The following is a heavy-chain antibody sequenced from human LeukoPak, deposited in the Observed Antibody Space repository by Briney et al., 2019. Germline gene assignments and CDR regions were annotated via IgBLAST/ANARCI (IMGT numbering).Heavy chain of an antibody. CDR2: ISVYNGNT. D-gene: IGHD6-13*01. CDR1: GYIFSSYG. V-gene: IGHV1-18*01. Sequence: ASMKVSCKASGYIFSSYGISWVRQAPGQGLEWMGWISVYNGNTNYAQKLQGRVTMTTDTSTSTAYMELRSLRSDDTAVYYCARLSGYDEYPDYWGQGTLVTVSS. J-gene: IGHJ4*02. CDR3: ARLSGYDEYPDY.